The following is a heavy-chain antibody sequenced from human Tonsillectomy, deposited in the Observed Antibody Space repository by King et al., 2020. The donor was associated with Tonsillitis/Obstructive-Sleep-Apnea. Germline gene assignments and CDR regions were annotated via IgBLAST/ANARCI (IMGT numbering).Heavy chain of an antibody. D-gene: IGHD1-1*01. CDR1: GGSFSGYY. V-gene: IGHV4-34*01. Sequence: VQLQQWGAGLLKPSETLSLTCVVYGGSFSGYYWSWVRQPPCKGLEWIGEINHSGSTSYNPSLKSRVTISVDTSKNHFSLNLSSVTAADMGVYYCVRGPGTPYDYYGMDVWGQGTTVTVSS. CDR3: VRGPGTPYDYYGMDV. CDR2: INHSGST. J-gene: IGHJ6*01.